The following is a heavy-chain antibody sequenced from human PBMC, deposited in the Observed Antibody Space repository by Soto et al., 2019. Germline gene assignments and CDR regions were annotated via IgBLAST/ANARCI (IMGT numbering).Heavy chain of an antibody. CDR3: ANSVNSAMAFDY. J-gene: IGHJ4*02. CDR2: INPNGGIT. D-gene: IGHD5-18*01. Sequence: ASVKVSCKASGYTFTHYYIHWVRQAPGQGLEWMGIINPNGGITTYAQKFRAGFSMTRDTSTSTDYLELSSLRSEDSAVYYCANSVNSAMAFDYWGEGTMVTVYS. V-gene: IGHV1-46*01. CDR1: GYTFTHYY.